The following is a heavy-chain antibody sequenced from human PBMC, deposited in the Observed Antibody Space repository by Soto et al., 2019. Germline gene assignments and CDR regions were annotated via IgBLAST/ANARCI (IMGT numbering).Heavy chain of an antibody. CDR1: GFTVSSNY. CDR2: IYSGGST. Sequence: GGSLRLSCAASGFTVSSNYMSWVRQAPGKGLEWVSVIYSGGSTYYADSVKGRFTISRDNSKNTLYLQMNSLRAEDTAVYYCAREPYSSGWYSDYYYYGMDVWGQGTTVTVSS. CDR3: AREPYSSGWYSDYYYYGMDV. V-gene: IGHV3-66*01. D-gene: IGHD6-19*01. J-gene: IGHJ6*02.